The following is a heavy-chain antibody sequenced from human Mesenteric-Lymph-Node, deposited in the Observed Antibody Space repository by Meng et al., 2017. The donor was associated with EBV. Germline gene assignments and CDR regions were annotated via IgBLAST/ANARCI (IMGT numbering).Heavy chain of an antibody. CDR3: ARVGYNYVYYFDF. V-gene: IGHV4-4*02. CDR1: GDSISSSNW. Sequence: QVQLKESGQGLVKPSGTLSLTCAVSGDSISSSNWWNWVRQPPGKGLEWIGEVYHTGSANYNPSLKSRVIIAVDKSNNQFSLRLSSVTAADTAVYYCARVGYNYVYYFDFWGQGTLVTVSS. J-gene: IGHJ4*02. CDR2: VYHTGSA. D-gene: IGHD5-24*01.